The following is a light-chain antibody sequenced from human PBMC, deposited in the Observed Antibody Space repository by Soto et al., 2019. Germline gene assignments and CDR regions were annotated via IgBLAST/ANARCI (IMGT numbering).Light chain of an antibody. V-gene: IGKV3-15*01. CDR2: GAS. CDR1: QSVSSN. J-gene: IGKJ4*01. Sequence: EIVMTQSPATLSVSLGERATLSCRSSQSVSSNLAWYQQKPGQAPRLLIFGASTRATGIPARFSGSGSGTKFTLTSSSLQSEAFAVYHCQHDSALPLTFGGGTNVEIK. CDR3: QHDSALPLT.